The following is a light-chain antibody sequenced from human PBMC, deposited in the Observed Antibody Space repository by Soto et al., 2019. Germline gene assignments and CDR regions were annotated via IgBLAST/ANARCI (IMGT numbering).Light chain of an antibody. Sequence: DIQMTQSPSTLSAYVGDRVTVSCRASQSLSSCSAWYQQKPGKAPKLLIYKASTLESGVPSRFSGSGSGTEFTLTISSLQPDDFATYYCQQYNRYPYTFGQGTKLEIK. V-gene: IGKV1-5*03. CDR3: QQYNRYPYT. J-gene: IGKJ2*01. CDR2: KAS. CDR1: QSLSSC.